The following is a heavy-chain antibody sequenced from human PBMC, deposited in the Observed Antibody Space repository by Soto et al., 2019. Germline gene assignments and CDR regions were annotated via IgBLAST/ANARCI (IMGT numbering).Heavy chain of an antibody. CDR3: AGDITDY. J-gene: IGHJ4*02. Sequence: AVYGGSLSDNYWSWIRQPPGKGLEWIGEINHNGSANYKPSLKSRVTISLDTSKNQFSLKLSSVTAADTAVYYCAGDITDYWGQGTLVTVSS. D-gene: IGHD2-15*01. CDR1: GGSLSDNY. V-gene: IGHV4-34*01. CDR2: INHNGSA.